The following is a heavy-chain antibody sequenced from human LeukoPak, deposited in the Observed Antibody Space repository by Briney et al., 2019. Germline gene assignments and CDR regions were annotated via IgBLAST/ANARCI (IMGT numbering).Heavy chain of an antibody. CDR2: ISPSGDIT. J-gene: IGHJ1*01. CDR1: GLSFSSHG. V-gene: IGHV3-23*01. Sequence: GGTLRLSCAGSGLSFSSHGMNWVRQAPGKGLEWVSGISPSGDITYYTDSVRGRFTISRDNFKNTLSLQVNSLRAEDTAMYYCAKDDDWGRYKHWGQGTLVTVSS. CDR3: AKDDDWGRYKH. D-gene: IGHD3-16*01.